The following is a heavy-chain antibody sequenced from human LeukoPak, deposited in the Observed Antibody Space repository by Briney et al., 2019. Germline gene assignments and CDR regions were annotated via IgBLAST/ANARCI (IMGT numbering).Heavy chain of an antibody. CDR1: GFTFSNYW. V-gene: IGHV3-74*01. CDR3: ARDLLGWELHYFDY. D-gene: IGHD1-26*01. CDR2: INSDGSST. Sequence: GGSLRLSCAASGFTFSNYWMHWVRQAPGKGLVWVSRINSDGSSTSYADSVKGRFTIPRDNAKNTLYLQMNSLRAEDAAVYYCARDLLGWELHYFDYWGQGTLVTVSS. J-gene: IGHJ4*02.